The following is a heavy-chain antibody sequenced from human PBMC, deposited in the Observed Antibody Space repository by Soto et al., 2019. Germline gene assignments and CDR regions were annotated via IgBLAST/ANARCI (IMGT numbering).Heavy chain of an antibody. CDR1: GGAFSSYS. CDR3: ASGVVVVAATPDYYYGMDV. J-gene: IGHJ6*02. Sequence: SVKVSCKASGGAFSSYSISWVLQAPGQGLEWMGGIIPIFGTANYAQKFQGRVTITADKSTSTAYMELSSLRSEDTAVYYCASGVVVVAATPDYYYGMDVWGQGTTVTVSS. CDR2: IIPIFGTA. V-gene: IGHV1-69*06. D-gene: IGHD2-15*01.